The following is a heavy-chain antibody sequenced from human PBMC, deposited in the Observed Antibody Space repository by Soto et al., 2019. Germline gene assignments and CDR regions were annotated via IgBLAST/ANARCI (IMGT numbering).Heavy chain of an antibody. CDR2: FIPIIVSA. CDR3: ARDCSSDTTGFRGFDL. D-gene: IGHD3-10*01. CDR1: GDTVSSYA. Sequence: QLHLVQSGAEVKKPGSSVKVSCKASGDTVSSYAITWVRQAPGKGLEWMGVFIPIIVSAHYAPKFQGRITITEDESTSTAYMELSGLTSEDTAIYYCARDCSSDTTGFRGFDLWGQGTQVTVS. V-gene: IGHV1-69*01. J-gene: IGHJ4*02.